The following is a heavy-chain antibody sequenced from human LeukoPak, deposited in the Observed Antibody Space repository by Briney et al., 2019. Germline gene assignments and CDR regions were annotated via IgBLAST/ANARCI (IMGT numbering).Heavy chain of an antibody. J-gene: IGHJ5*02. CDR3: AGAPLWLYNWFDP. D-gene: IGHD5-24*01. CDR2: IKEDGSEI. V-gene: IGHV3-7*04. CDR1: GFTFSDYY. Sequence: GGSLRLSCAASGFTFSDYYMNWFRQAPGKGLEWVADIKEDGSEIYYADFVKGRFTISRDNANDSLYLQMNSLRAEDTAVYYCAGAPLWLYNWFDPWGQGTLVTVSS.